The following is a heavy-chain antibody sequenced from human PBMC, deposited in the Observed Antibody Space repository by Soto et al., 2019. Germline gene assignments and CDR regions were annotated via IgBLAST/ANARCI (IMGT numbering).Heavy chain of an antibody. CDR1: GGSISSGDYY. Sequence: SETLSLTCTVSGGSISSGDYYWSWIRQPPGKGLEWIGYIYYSGSTYYNPSLKSRVTISVDTSKNQFSLKLSSVTTADTAVYYCARDQGTTGTYYFDYWGQGTLVTVSS. J-gene: IGHJ4*02. CDR2: IYYSGST. V-gene: IGHV4-30-4*01. CDR3: ARDQGTTGTYYFDY. D-gene: IGHD1-1*01.